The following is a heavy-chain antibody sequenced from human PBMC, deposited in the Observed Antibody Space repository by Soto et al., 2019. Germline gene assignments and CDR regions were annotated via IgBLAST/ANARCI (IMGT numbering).Heavy chain of an antibody. CDR3: ERKGEILVPGQNDYYYGMDV. D-gene: IGHD3-16*01. J-gene: IGHJ6*02. Sequence: SETLSLTCAVSGGCISSSNWWSWVRQPPGKGLEWIGEIYHSGSTNYNPSLKGRVTISVDKSKNQFSLKLSSVTAADTAVYYCERKGEILVPGQNDYYYGMDVWGQGTT. CDR1: GGCISSSNW. CDR2: IYHSGST. V-gene: IGHV4-4*02.